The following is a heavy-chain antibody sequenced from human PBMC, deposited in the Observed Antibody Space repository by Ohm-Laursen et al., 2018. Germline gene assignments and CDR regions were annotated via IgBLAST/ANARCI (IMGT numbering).Heavy chain of an antibody. Sequence: TLSLTCTVSGGSISSYYWSWIRQPAGKGLEWIGRIYTSGSTNYNPSLKSRVTMSVDTSKNQFSLKLSSVTAADTAVYYCARDYYDSSGYYLPYDYWGQGTLVTVSS. D-gene: IGHD3-22*01. J-gene: IGHJ4*02. CDR1: GGSISSYY. V-gene: IGHV4-4*07. CDR3: ARDYYDSSGYYLPYDY. CDR2: IYTSGST.